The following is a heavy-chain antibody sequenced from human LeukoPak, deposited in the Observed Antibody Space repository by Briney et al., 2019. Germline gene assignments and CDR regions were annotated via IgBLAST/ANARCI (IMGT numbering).Heavy chain of an antibody. CDR1: GGSISISSDY. J-gene: IGHJ5*02. Sequence: SETLSLTCTVSGGSISISSDYWGWIRQPPGKGLEWIGSIYYSGSTNYNPSLKSRVTISVDTSKNQFSLKMSSVTAADTAVYYCARARDGHINNWFDPWGQGTLVIVSS. D-gene: IGHD5-24*01. CDR3: ARARDGHINNWFDP. V-gene: IGHV4-39*07. CDR2: IYYSGST.